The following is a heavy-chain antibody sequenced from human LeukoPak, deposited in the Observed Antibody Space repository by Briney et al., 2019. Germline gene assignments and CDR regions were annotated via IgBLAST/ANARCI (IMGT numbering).Heavy chain of an antibody. CDR1: GFTLSSYA. D-gene: IGHD6-6*01. CDR2: ISGSGGST. Sequence: GGSLRLSCAASGFTLSSYAMSWVRQAPGKGLEWVSAISGSGGSTYYADSVKGRFTISRDNSKNTLYLQMNSLRAEDTAVYYCAKGLVGNEQLVALGYWGQGTLVTVSS. J-gene: IGHJ4*02. V-gene: IGHV3-23*01. CDR3: AKGLVGNEQLVALGY.